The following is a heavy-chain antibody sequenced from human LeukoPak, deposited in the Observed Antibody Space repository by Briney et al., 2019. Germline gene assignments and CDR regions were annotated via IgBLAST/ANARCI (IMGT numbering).Heavy chain of an antibody. CDR3: ARRGSYFDY. CDR1: GYPFTTYN. CDR2: INVGSGNT. J-gene: IGHJ4*02. V-gene: IGHV1-3*01. Sequence: ASVKVSCKASGYPFTTYNMHWVRQAPGQRLEWMGWINVGSGNTKYSQKFQGRVTITSDTSASTAYMELSSLRSVDTAVYYCARRGSYFDYWGQGTLVTVSS. D-gene: IGHD1-26*01.